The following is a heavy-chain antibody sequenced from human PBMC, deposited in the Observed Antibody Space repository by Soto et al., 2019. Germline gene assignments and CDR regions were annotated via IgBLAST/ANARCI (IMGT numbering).Heavy chain of an antibody. CDR3: ALRYSSSWHSSYNWFDP. D-gene: IGHD6-13*01. Sequence: QVQLQQWGAGLLKPSETLSLTCAVYGGSFSGYYWCWIRQPPGKGLEWIGEINHSGRTNYNPSLKSRVTISVDTSKNQFSLKLSSVTAADTAVYYCALRYSSSWHSSYNWFDPWGQGTLVTVSS. V-gene: IGHV4-34*01. CDR1: GGSFSGYY. CDR2: INHSGRT. J-gene: IGHJ5*02.